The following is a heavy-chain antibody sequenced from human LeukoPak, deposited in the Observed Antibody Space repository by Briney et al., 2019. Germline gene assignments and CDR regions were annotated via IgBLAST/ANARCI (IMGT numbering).Heavy chain of an antibody. J-gene: IGHJ4*02. CDR1: GGSISTYY. Sequence: SETLSLTCTVSGGSISTYYWSWIRQPAGKGLEWIGRMYTSGNTNYNPSLKSRVTISIDTSKNQFSLKLSSVTAADTAVYYCARGGGVGATAYWGQGTLVTVSS. V-gene: IGHV4-4*07. D-gene: IGHD1-26*01. CDR3: ARGGGVGATAY. CDR2: MYTSGNT.